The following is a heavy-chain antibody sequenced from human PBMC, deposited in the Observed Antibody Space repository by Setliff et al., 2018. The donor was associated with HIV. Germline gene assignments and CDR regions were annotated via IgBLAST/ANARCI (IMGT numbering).Heavy chain of an antibody. J-gene: IGHJ5*01. CDR1: GYTFTSYS. Sequence: ASVKVSCKASGYTFTSYSMHWVRQAPGQGLEWMGLINPSGGSTSYAQKFQGRVTMTRDTSTSTVYMELSSLRSEDTAVYYCARVEYYYDSSGYYYDFWGQGTLVTVSS. D-gene: IGHD3-22*01. CDR2: INPSGGST. V-gene: IGHV1-46*01. CDR3: ARVEYYYDSSGYYYDF.